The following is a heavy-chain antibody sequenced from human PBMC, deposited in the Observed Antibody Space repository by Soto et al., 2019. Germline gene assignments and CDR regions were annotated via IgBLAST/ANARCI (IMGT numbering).Heavy chain of an antibody. V-gene: IGHV3-30-3*01. J-gene: IGHJ6*02. D-gene: IGHD5-12*01. CDR2: ISYDGSNK. CDR1: GFTFSSYA. CDR3: ARDYSGYDLGFYYYGMDV. Sequence: GGSLRLSCAASGFTFSSYAMHWVRQAPGKGLEWVAVISYDGSNKYYADSVKGRFTISRDNSKNTLYLQMNSLRAEDTAVYYCARDYSGYDLGFYYYGMDVWGQGTTVTVSS.